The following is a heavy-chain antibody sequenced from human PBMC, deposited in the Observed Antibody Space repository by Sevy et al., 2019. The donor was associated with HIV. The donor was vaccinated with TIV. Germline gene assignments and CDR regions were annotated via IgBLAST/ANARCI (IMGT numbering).Heavy chain of an antibody. D-gene: IGHD2-8*01. J-gene: IGHJ4*02. CDR2: ISYDGNNR. Sequence: RGSLRLSCSASGFTFRSYGMHWVRQAPDMGLEWVALISYDGNNRYYADSVKGRFTISRDNSKNTLYLQMNSLRPEDTAVYFCAKDQEMVSAILDYWGQGTLVTVSS. V-gene: IGHV3-30*18. CDR1: GFTFRSYG. CDR3: AKDQEMVSAILDY.